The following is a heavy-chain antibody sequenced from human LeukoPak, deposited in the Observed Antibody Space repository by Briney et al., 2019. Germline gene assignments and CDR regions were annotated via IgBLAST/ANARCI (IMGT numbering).Heavy chain of an antibody. V-gene: IGHV4-4*07. Sequence: PSETLSLTCTVSGGSISSYYWSWIRQPAGKGLEWIGRIYTSGSTNYNPSLKSRVTMSVDMSKNQFSLKLSSVTAADTAVYYCARDSGIGHPYYYYGMDVWGQGTTVTVSS. CDR1: GGSISSYY. CDR2: IYTSGST. D-gene: IGHD3-10*01. CDR3: ARDSGIGHPYYYYGMDV. J-gene: IGHJ6*02.